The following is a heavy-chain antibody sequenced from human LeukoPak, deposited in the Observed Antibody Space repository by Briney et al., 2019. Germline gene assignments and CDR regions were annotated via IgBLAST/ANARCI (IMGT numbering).Heavy chain of an antibody. D-gene: IGHD1-7*01. CDR3: ARDLGRRVSKLELLGY. CDR1: GYTFTGYY. V-gene: IGHV1-2*02. J-gene: IGHJ4*02. Sequence: GASVKVSCKASGYTFTGYYTHWVRQAPGQGLEWMGWINPNSGGTNYAQKFQGRVTMTRDTSISTAYMELSRLRSDDTAVYYCARDLGRRVSKLELLGYWGQGTLVTVSS. CDR2: INPNSGGT.